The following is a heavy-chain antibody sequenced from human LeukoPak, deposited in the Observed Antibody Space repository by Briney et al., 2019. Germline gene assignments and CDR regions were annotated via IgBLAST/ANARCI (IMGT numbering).Heavy chain of an antibody. J-gene: IGHJ4*02. Sequence: ASVKVSCKASGYTFTSYYMHWVRQAPGQGLEWMGIISPSGGDTSYAQKFQGRLTMTRDTSTNTVYMELTSLRSEDMAVYYCAREVMDNLRFDYWGQGTLVTVSS. CDR3: AREVMDNLRFDY. CDR1: GYTFTSYY. CDR2: ISPSGGDT. V-gene: IGHV1-46*01. D-gene: IGHD1-14*01.